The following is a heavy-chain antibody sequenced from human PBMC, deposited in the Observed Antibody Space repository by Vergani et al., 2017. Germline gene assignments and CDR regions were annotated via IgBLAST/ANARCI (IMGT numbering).Heavy chain of an antibody. V-gene: IGHV4-34*01. J-gene: IGHJ6*03. D-gene: IGHD4-11*01. CDR1: GWSFTSYH. Sequence: QVQLQQWGGGLFKPSETLSLTCVVNGWSFTSYHWTWIRQSPEEGLDWVGDIDHTGRPDYNPSLKIRLTMSVDKSRNQFSLPLNSVTATDTAIYFCARVNTETDGHLYYYYYMDVWGQGTAVTVS. CDR3: ARVNTETDGHLYYYYYMDV. CDR2: IDHTGRP.